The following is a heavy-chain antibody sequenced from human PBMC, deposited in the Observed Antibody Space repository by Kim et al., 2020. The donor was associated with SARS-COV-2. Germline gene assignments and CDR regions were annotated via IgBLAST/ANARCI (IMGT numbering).Heavy chain of an antibody. CDR1: GGSFSGYY. V-gene: IGHV4-34*01. J-gene: IGHJ6*02. D-gene: IGHD6-13*01. CDR3: ARDYSSSWYAPQVRYYGMDV. Sequence: SETLSLTCAVYGGSFSGYYWSWIRQPPGKGLEWIGEINHSGSTNYNPSLKSRVTISVDTSKNQFSLKLSSVTAADTAVYYCARDYSSSWYAPQVRYYGMDVWGQGTTVTVSS. CDR2: INHSGST.